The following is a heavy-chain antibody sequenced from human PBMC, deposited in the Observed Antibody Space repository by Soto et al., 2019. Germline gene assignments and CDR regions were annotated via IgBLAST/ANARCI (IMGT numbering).Heavy chain of an antibody. D-gene: IGHD2-15*01. J-gene: IGHJ1*01. V-gene: IGHV3-23*01. CDR1: GFTFSSYA. CDR3: AKGRDCSGGSCYFV. Sequence: HPGGSLRLSCAASGFTFSSYAMSWVRQAPGKGLEWVSAISGSGGSTYYADSVKGRFTISRDNSKNTLYLQMNSLRAEDTAVYYCAKGRDCSGGSCYFVWGQGTLVTVSS. CDR2: ISGSGGST.